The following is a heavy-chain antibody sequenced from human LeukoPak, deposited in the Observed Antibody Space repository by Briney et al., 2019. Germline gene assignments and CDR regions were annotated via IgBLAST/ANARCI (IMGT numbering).Heavy chain of an antibody. CDR3: ARAFQYGSGSYPYSL. CDR1: GFTVSSNY. Sequence: GGSLRLSCAASGFTVSSNYMSWVRQAPGKGLEWVSVIYSGGNTNYADSVKGRFIISRDNLKNTLFLQMNSLRAEDTAVYYCARAFQYGSGSYPYSLWGQGTLVTVSS. J-gene: IGHJ4*02. D-gene: IGHD3-10*01. CDR2: IYSGGNT. V-gene: IGHV3-66*01.